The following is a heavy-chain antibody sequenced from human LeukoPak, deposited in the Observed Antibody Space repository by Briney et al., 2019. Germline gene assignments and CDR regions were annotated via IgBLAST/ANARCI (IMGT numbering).Heavy chain of an antibody. Sequence: PGGSLRLSCAASGFTFSSYAMSWVRQAPGKGLEWVSAISGSGGSTYYADSVKGRFTISRDNSQNTLYLQMNSLRAEDTAVYYCAKDQDIVVVPAAIDYYYYGMDVWGQGTTVTVSS. D-gene: IGHD2-2*01. CDR1: GFTFSSYA. J-gene: IGHJ6*02. CDR2: ISGSGGST. CDR3: AKDQDIVVVPAAIDYYYYGMDV. V-gene: IGHV3-23*01.